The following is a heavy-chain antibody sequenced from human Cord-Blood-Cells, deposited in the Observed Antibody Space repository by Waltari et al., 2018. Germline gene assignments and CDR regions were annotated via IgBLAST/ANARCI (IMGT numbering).Heavy chain of an antibody. Sequence: QVQLQESGPGLVKPSETLSLTCTVSGGSVSSGSYYWSWIRQPPGKGLEWIGYIYYSGSTNYNPSLKSRVTISVDTSKNQFSLKLSSVTAADTAVYYCAREVYNWNYDEAFDIWSQGTIVTVSS. J-gene: IGHJ3*02. CDR1: GGSVSSGSYY. CDR2: IYYSGST. D-gene: IGHD1-7*01. V-gene: IGHV4-61*01. CDR3: AREVYNWNYDEAFDI.